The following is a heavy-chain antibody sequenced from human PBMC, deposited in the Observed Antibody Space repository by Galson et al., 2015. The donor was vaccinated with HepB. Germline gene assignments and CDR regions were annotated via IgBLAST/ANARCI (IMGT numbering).Heavy chain of an antibody. J-gene: IGHJ1*01. D-gene: IGHD6-6*01. Sequence: QSGAEVKKPGESLRISCKGSGYSFTSYWIYWVRQMPGKGLEWMGRIDPSDSHTNYSPSFQGHVTLSADKSISTAYLQWSSLKASDTGIYYCARPGYGSSTVYFLHWGQGTLVSCSS. V-gene: IGHV5-10-1*01. CDR1: GYSFTSYW. CDR2: IDPSDSHT. CDR3: ARPGYGSSTVYFLH.